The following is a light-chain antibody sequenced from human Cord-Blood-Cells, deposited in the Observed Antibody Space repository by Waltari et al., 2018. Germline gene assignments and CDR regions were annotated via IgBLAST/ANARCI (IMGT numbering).Light chain of an antibody. CDR3: QQYNSYT. Sequence: DIQMTQSPSTLSASVGHRVTITCRASQSISSWLAWYQQKPGKAPKLLIYKASSLESGVPSRFSGSGSGTEFTLTISSLQPDDFATYYCQQYNSYTFGQGTKVEIK. CDR1: QSISSW. V-gene: IGKV1-5*03. CDR2: KAS. J-gene: IGKJ1*01.